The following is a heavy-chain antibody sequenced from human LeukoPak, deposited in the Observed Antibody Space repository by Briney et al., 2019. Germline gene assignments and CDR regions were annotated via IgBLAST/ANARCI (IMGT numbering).Heavy chain of an antibody. D-gene: IGHD3-10*01. CDR1: GFTFSDYH. Sequence: TGGSLRLSCAASGFTFSDYHMSWIRQAPGKGLEWVSYISSSGSTIYYADSVKGRFTISRDNAKNSLYLQMNSLRAEDTAVYYCASPLLWFGIRTWGQGTLVTVSS. CDR2: ISSSGSTI. J-gene: IGHJ5*02. V-gene: IGHV3-11*04. CDR3: ASPLLWFGIRT.